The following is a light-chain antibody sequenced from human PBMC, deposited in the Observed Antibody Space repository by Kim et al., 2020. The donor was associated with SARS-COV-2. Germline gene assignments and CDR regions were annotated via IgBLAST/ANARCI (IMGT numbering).Light chain of an antibody. J-gene: IGLJ3*02. CDR1: SGSVSTSYY. V-gene: IGLV8-61*01. CDR3: VLHVGCGISV. Sequence: GGTVTLTRALSSGSVSTSYYPSWYPQTPGQAPRTLIYNTYISSSGVPDRVSGSVLGNKSALTIAGAQADDECDYYCVLHVGCGISVFGGGTKLTVL. CDR2: NTY.